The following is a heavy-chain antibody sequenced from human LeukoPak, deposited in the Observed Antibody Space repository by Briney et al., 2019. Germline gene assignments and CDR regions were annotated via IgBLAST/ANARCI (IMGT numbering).Heavy chain of an antibody. CDR1: GGSISSSSYY. V-gene: IGHV4-39*01. J-gene: IGHJ4*02. Sequence: PSETLSLTCTVSGGSISSSSYYWGWIRQPPGKGLEWIGSIYYSGSTYYNPSLKSRVTISVDTSKNQFSLKLSSVTAADTAVYXXAXXXYELDDLADYWGQGTLVTVSS. D-gene: IGHD1-1*01. CDR3: AXXXYELDDLADY. CDR2: IYYSGST.